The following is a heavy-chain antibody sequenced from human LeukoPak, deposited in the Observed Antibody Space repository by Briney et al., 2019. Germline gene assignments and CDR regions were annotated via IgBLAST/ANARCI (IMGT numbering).Heavy chain of an antibody. Sequence: GGSLRLSCAASGFTFSDYYMSRIRQAPGKGLEWVSYISSSGSTIYYADSVKGRFTISRDNAKNTLYLQMNSLRAEDTAVYYCARANDYGDYRDAFDIWGQGTMVTVSS. V-gene: IGHV3-11*04. J-gene: IGHJ3*02. D-gene: IGHD4-17*01. CDR3: ARANDYGDYRDAFDI. CDR1: GFTFSDYY. CDR2: ISSSGSTI.